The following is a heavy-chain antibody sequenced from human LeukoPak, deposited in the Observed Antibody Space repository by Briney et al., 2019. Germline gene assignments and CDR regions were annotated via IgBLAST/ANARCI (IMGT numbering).Heavy chain of an antibody. D-gene: IGHD6-6*01. Sequence: ASVKVSCKASGYTFTSYYMHWARQAPGQGLEWMGIINPSGGSTSYAQKFQGRVTMTRDTSTSTVYMELSSLRSEDTAVYYCARDHSYSSSSRSSSGFDYWGQGTLVTVSS. CDR1: GYTFTSYY. CDR3: ARDHSYSSSSRSSSGFDY. V-gene: IGHV1-46*01. CDR2: INPSGGST. J-gene: IGHJ4*02.